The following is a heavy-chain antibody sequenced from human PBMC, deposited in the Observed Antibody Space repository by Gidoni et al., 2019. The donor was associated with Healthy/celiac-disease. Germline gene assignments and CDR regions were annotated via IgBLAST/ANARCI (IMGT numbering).Heavy chain of an antibody. V-gene: IGHV3-21*01. Sequence: EVQLVESGGGLVKPGGSLRLSCAASGFTFSSYSMNWVRQAPGKGLEWVSSISSSSSYIYYADSVKGRFTISRDNAKNSLYLQMNSLRAEDTAVYYCAVLPVYDILTGYYVDYDYGMDVWGQGTTVTVSS. CDR1: GFTFSSYS. J-gene: IGHJ6*02. D-gene: IGHD3-9*01. CDR3: AVLPVYDILTGYYVDYDYGMDV. CDR2: ISSSSSYI.